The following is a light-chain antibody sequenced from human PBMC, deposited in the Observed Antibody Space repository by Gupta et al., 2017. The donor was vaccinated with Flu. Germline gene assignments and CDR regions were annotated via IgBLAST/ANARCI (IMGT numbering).Light chain of an antibody. V-gene: IGLV2-18*02. J-gene: IGLJ2*01. Sequence: TGTSSDVGAFNRVSWYQQPPGTAPKLMIYEVTNRPSGVPDRFSGSKSGNTASLTISGLQAEDEANYYCSSYTRSSTVVFGGGTKLTVL. CDR2: EVT. CDR1: SSDVGAFNR. CDR3: SSYTRSSTVV.